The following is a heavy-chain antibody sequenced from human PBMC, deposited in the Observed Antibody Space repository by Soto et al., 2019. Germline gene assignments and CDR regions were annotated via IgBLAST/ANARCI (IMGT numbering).Heavy chain of an antibody. CDR1: GYTFTGYY. D-gene: IGHD6-6*01. CDR2: INPNSGGT. J-gene: IGHJ6*02. V-gene: IGHV1-2*04. CDR3: ARARQLVYYYYGMDV. Sequence: QVQLVQSGAEVKKPGASVKVSCKASGYTFTGYYMHWVRQAPGQGLEWMGWINPNSGGTNYAQKFQGWVTMTRDTSISTAYMELSRLRSDATAVYYCARARQLVYYYYGMDVWGQGTTVTVSS.